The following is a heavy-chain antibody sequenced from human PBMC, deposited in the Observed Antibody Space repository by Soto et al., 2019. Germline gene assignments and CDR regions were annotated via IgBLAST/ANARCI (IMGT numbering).Heavy chain of an antibody. V-gene: IGHV4-34*01. D-gene: IGHD5-12*01. Sequence: QVQLQQWGAGLLKPSETLSLTCAVYGGSFSGYYWSWIRQPPGKGLEWIGEINHSGSTNYNPSLKSRVTISVDTSKNQFSRKLSSVPAADTAVYYCARGRGYSGYESSDYWGQGTLVTVSS. J-gene: IGHJ4*02. CDR3: ARGRGYSGYESSDY. CDR2: INHSGST. CDR1: GGSFSGYY.